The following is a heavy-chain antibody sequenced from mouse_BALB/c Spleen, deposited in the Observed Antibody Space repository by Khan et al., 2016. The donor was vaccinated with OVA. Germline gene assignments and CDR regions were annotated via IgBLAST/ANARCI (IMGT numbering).Heavy chain of an antibody. J-gene: IGHJ4*01. D-gene: IGHD2-10*01. V-gene: IGHV2-6*02. CDR2: IWSYGGA. CDR3: CGKPYYYYYVMDY. CDR1: GFSFTNYG. Sequence: QVQLQQPGPGLVEPSQTLSITCTISGFSFTNYGVHWVRQPPGKGLEWLVVIWSYGGATNNSAHKTRRTTSKDNTKSHVFFKLINILTDETAVTFCCGKPYYYYYVMDYWGQGTSVTVSS.